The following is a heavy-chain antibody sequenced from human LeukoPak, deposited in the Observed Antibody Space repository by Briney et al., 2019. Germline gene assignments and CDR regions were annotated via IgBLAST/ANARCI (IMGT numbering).Heavy chain of an antibody. D-gene: IGHD6-19*01. J-gene: IGHJ4*02. V-gene: IGHV3-33*06. CDR3: AKEAGSGWRYFDN. Sequence: GGSLRFSCAASGFTFRTFAMDWVRQAPGKGLEWVAAIWFDGTEGPDKNYADSVRGRFLISRDDSKNTLFLQMNNLRAEDTAVYYCAKEAGSGWRYFDNWGQGTLVTVSS. CDR2: IWFDGTEGPDK. CDR1: GFTFRTFA.